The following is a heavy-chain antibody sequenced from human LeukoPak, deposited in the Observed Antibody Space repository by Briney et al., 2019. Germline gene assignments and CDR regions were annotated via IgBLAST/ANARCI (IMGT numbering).Heavy chain of an antibody. Sequence: SETLSLTCTVSGGSITNSSYYWGWIRQPPGKGLEWLGSIYYTGLTYYKPSLKSRLTISIDTSKNQFSLKVNSVTAADTAVFYCARVGGYCSGESCSSYWYFDLWGRGALVTVSS. D-gene: IGHD2-15*01. V-gene: IGHV4-39*07. J-gene: IGHJ2*01. CDR1: GGSITNSSYY. CDR2: IYYTGLT. CDR3: ARVGGYCSGESCSSYWYFDL.